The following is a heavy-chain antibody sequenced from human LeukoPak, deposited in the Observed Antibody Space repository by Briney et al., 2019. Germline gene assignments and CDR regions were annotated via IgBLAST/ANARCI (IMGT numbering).Heavy chain of an antibody. V-gene: IGHV3-23*01. CDR1: GFTFSSYA. CDR2: ISGSGGNT. Sequence: GGSLRLSCAASGFTFSSYAMSWVRQAPGKGLEWVSAISGSGGNTYYADSVKGRFTISRDNSKNTLYLQMNSLRAEDTAVYYCAKDVFGFGELAPDAFGIWGQGTMVTVSS. CDR3: AKDVFGFGELAPDAFGI. J-gene: IGHJ3*02. D-gene: IGHD3-10*01.